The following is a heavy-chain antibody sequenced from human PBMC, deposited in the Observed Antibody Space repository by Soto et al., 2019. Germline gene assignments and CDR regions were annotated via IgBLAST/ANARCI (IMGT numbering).Heavy chain of an antibody. J-gene: IGHJ4*02. D-gene: IGHD4-4*01. V-gene: IGHV4-59*13. CDR1: GDSMSSYY. CDR2: IYYSGST. Sequence: PSETLSLTCTVSGDSMSSYYWSWIRQPPGKGLEWIGYIYYSGSTTYNPSLRSRVTMSVDTSKNQFSLRLSSVTAADTAVYYCSRAKSNYQTFDHWGQGSQVTVSS. CDR3: SRAKSNYQTFDH.